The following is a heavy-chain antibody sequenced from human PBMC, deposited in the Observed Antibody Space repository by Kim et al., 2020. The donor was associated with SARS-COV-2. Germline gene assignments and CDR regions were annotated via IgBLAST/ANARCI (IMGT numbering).Heavy chain of an antibody. V-gene: IGHV3-23*01. CDR3: AKDLPTNIVATSFDY. Sequence: SVKGRFTISRDNSKNTLYLQMNSLRAEDTAVYYCAKDLPTNIVATSFDYWGQGTLVTVSS. D-gene: IGHD5-12*01. J-gene: IGHJ4*02.